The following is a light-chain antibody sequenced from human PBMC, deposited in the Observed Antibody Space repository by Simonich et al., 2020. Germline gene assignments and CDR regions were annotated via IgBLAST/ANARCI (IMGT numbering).Light chain of an antibody. J-gene: IGLJ3*02. V-gene: IGLV6-57*03. CDR3: QSYDSSNLV. CDR2: EDN. CDR1: SGSLASHY. Sequence: NFMLTPPHSVSESPGNKVTISCTPSSGSLASHYVQCYQQRPGSAPTPLIYEDNQRPSGVPDLFPGSIDSSSNSASLTISGLKTEDEADYYCQSYDSSNLVFGGGTKLTVL.